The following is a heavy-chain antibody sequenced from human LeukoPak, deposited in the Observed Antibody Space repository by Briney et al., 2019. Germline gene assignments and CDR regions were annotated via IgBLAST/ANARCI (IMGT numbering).Heavy chain of an antibody. J-gene: IGHJ6*02. CDR1: EFTFSSYW. V-gene: IGHV3-7*01. D-gene: IGHD2-21*01. Sequence: GGSLRLSCTASEFTFSSYWMSWVRQAPGKGLEWVANIKQDGSEKDYVDSVKGRFTISRDNAKNSLYLQMNNRRAEDTAVYYCARYCGGDCYGMDVWGQGTTVTVSS. CDR2: IKQDGSEK. CDR3: ARYCGGDCYGMDV.